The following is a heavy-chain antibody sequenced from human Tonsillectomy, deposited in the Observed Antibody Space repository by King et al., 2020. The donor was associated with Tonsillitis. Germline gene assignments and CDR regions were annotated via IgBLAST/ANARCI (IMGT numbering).Heavy chain of an antibody. Sequence: VQLQESGPGLVKPSETLSLSCTVSGGSISGYYWSWIRPPPGTGLEWIGYIYYSGSTNYNPSFKSRVTISVDTSKNQFSLKLNSVTAADTAVYYCARLDVGYSSSWYRWFDPWGQGTLVTVSS. V-gene: IGHV4-59*08. D-gene: IGHD6-13*01. CDR2: IYYSGST. CDR3: ARLDVGYSSSWYRWFDP. CDR1: GGSISGYY. J-gene: IGHJ5*02.